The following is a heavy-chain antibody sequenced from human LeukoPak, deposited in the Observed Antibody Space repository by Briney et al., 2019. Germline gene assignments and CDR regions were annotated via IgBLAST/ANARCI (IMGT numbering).Heavy chain of an antibody. J-gene: IGHJ6*04. CDR1: GFTFSSYG. V-gene: IGHV3-30*18. Sequence: PGRSLRLSCAASGFTFSSYGMYWVRQAPGKGLKGGAVISYDGSNKYYADSVKGRFTISRDNSKNTLYLQMNSLRAEDTAVYYCAKDKSPPYYYGMDVWGKGTTVTVSS. CDR3: AKDKSPPYYYGMDV. CDR2: ISYDGSNK.